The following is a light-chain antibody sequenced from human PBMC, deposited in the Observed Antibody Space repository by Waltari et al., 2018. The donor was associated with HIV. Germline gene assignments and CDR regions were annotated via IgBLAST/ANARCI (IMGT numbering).Light chain of an antibody. Sequence: QSVLTQPPSASGTPGQRVTISCSGSNSNIGSNSVYWYQQFPGTAPKLLSYRDNRRPSWVPDRFSGAKSGTSASLAISGLRSEDEADYYCAAWDHSLSARVFGGGTKMTVL. CDR2: RDN. V-gene: IGLV1-47*01. CDR1: NSNIGSNS. J-gene: IGLJ3*02. CDR3: AAWDHSLSARV.